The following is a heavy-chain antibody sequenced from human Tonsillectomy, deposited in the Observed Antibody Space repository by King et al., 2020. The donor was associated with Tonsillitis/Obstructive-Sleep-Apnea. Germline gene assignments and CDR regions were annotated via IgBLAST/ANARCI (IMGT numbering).Heavy chain of an antibody. Sequence: VQLVESGGGLVKPGGSLRLSCAASGFTFSNAWMSWVLQAPGKGLEWVGRIKSKTDGGTTDYAAPEKGRFTISRDVSKNTLNLQMNRHKTAETAVYYCITDRQKSYCSSTSCYRETDYYYYYMDVWGKGTTVTVSS. V-gene: IGHV3-15*01. CDR2: IKSKTDGGTT. J-gene: IGHJ6*03. CDR1: GFTFSNAW. D-gene: IGHD2-2*01. CDR3: ITDRQKSYCSSTSCYRETDYYYYYMDV.